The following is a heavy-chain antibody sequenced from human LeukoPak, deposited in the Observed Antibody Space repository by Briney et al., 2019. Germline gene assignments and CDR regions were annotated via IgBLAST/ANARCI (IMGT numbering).Heavy chain of an antibody. V-gene: IGHV3-64*01. D-gene: IGHD2-21*02. CDR1: GFTFGSYA. Sequence: GGSLRLSCAASGFTFGSYAMHWVRQAPGKGLEYVSAISSNGGSTYYANSVKGRFTISRDNSKNTLYLQMGSLRAEDMAVYYCARAIPKSYCGGDCYRGLVDYWGQGTLVTVSS. CDR2: ISSNGGST. J-gene: IGHJ4*02. CDR3: ARAIPKSYCGGDCYRGLVDY.